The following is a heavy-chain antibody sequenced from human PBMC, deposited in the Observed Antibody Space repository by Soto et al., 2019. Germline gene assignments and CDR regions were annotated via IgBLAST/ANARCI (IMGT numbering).Heavy chain of an antibody. CDR2: INPNSGGT. CDR1: GYTFSGFY. D-gene: IGHD6-19*01. J-gene: IGHJ4*02. V-gene: IGHV1-2*02. CDR3: ASAAVTGTAGPDF. Sequence: ASVKVSCKASGYTFSGFYMHWVRQAPGQGLEWMGWINPNSGGTKSAEKFQGRVTMTRDTSISTAYMELSRLTSDDTAVYYCASAAVTGTAGPDFWGQGTQVTVSS.